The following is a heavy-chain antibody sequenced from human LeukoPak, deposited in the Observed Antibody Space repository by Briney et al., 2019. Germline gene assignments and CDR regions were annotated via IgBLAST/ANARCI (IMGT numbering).Heavy chain of an antibody. V-gene: IGHV3-66*01. CDR1: GFTFSSYS. Sequence: GGSLRLSCAASGFTFSSYSMNWVRQAPGKGLEWVSVIYSGGSTYYADSVKGRFTISRDNSKNTLYLQMNSLRAEDTAVYYCARAVPKYYYDSSGSGMFDYWGQGTLVTVSS. J-gene: IGHJ4*02. CDR3: ARAVPKYYYDSSGSGMFDY. CDR2: IYSGGST. D-gene: IGHD3-22*01.